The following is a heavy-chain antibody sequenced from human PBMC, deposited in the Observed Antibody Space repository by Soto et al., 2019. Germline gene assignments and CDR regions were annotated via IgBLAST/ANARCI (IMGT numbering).Heavy chain of an antibody. CDR1: GGTFSSYA. CDR2: IIPIFGTA. V-gene: IGHV1-69*01. D-gene: IGHD3-22*01. J-gene: IGHJ5*02. Sequence: QVQLVQSGAEVKKPGSSVKVSCKASGGTFSSYAISWVRHAPGQGLEWMGGIIPIFGTANYAQKFQGRVTITADESTSTAYMELSSLRSEDTAVYYCARDPPSYYYDSSGYYSPWGQGTLVTVSS. CDR3: ARDPPSYYYDSSGYYSP.